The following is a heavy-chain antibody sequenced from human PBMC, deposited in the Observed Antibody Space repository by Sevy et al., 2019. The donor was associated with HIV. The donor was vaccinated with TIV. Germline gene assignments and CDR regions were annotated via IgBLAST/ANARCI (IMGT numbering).Heavy chain of an antibody. CDR2: ISNSGTTI. J-gene: IGHJ4*02. V-gene: IGHV3-48*03. CDR1: GFSFSSYE. D-gene: IGHD4-17*01. CDR3: ARDLPPSATTVAHFDC. Sequence: GGSLRLSCAASGFSFSSYEMNWVRQAPGKGLVWVSYISNSGTTISYSDSVRGRFTISRDNARNLLYLQMNSLRAEDTAVYYCARDLPPSATTVAHFDCWGQGTLVTVSS.